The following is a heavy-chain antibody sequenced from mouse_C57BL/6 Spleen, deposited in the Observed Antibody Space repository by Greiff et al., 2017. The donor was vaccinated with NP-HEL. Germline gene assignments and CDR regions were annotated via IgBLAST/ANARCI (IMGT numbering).Heavy chain of an antibody. CDR3: ARELGGGFAY. CDR1: GYSITSGYD. CDR2: ISYSGST. J-gene: IGHJ3*01. V-gene: IGHV3-1*01. Sequence: EVKLKESGPGIVKPSQSLSLTCTVTGYSITSGYDWHWIRHFPGNKLEWMGYISYSGSTNYNPSLKSRISITHDISKNHFFLKLNSVTTEDTATYYCARELGGGFAYWGQGTLVTVSA.